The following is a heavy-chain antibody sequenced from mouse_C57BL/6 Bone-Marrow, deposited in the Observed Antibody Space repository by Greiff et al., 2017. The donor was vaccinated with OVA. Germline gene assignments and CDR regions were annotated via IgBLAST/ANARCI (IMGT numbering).Heavy chain of an antibody. CDR2: INPYNGGT. V-gene: IGHV1-19*01. CDR3: AYDGYYGVH. J-gene: IGHJ2*01. Sequence: VQLQQSGPVLVKPGASVKMSCKASGYTFTDYYMNWVKQSHGKSLEWIGVINPYNGGTSYNQKFKGKATLTDDKSSSTAYMELNSLTSEDSAVYYCAYDGYYGVHWGQGTTLTVSS. CDR1: GYTFTDYY. D-gene: IGHD2-3*01.